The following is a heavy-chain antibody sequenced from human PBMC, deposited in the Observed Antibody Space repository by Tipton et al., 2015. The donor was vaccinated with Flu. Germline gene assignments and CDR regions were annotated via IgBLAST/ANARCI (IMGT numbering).Heavy chain of an antibody. V-gene: IGHV4-4*07. CDR1: GGSISSYY. CDR2: FYPSGST. Sequence: GLVKPSETLSLTCTVSGGSISSYYWSWIRQPAGKGLEWIGRFYPSGSTNYNPSLKRRVTMSVDTSNNQFSLMLSSVTAADTAVYYCARDGVGATSLDQYYYYGMDVWGQGTTVTVSS. J-gene: IGHJ6*02. CDR3: ARDGVGATSLDQYYYYGMDV. D-gene: IGHD1-26*01.